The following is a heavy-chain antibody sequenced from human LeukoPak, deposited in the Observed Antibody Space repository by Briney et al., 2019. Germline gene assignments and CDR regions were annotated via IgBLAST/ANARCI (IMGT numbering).Heavy chain of an antibody. J-gene: IGHJ5*01. V-gene: IGHV1-18*01. CDR1: GYTFTSYG. CDR2: VSAYNGNT. Sequence: ASVKVSCKASGYTFTSYGISWVRQAPGQGREGMGWVSAYNGNTNYAQKLQGRVTMTTDTSTSTAYMELRSLRSDDTAVYYCARDGRTIFGVDIQARFDSGGQGTLVTVS. D-gene: IGHD3-3*01. CDR3: ARDGRTIFGVDIQARFDS.